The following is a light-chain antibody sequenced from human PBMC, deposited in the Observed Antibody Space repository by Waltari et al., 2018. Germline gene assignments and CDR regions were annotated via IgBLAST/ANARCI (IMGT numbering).Light chain of an antibody. Sequence: EIVLTQSPVILSLSPGETATLSCRASQSVTNYLAWYQQRPGQAPRLLIYHASNRASGIPARFSGSGSGTDFTLTINSLEPEDFAVYYCQQRGTWPPITFSQGTRLEIK. CDR3: QQRGTWPPIT. CDR1: QSVTNY. CDR2: HAS. J-gene: IGKJ5*01. V-gene: IGKV3-11*01.